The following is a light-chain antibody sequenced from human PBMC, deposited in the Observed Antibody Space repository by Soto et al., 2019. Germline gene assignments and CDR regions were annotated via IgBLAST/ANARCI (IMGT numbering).Light chain of an antibody. Sequence: EIVLTQSPATLSLSPGERATLSCRASQSVSSYLAWYQQKPGQAPRLLIYDASNRATGIPARFSGSGSGTDFTLTISSLEPEDFAFYYCQQRSNWPPCPFGQGTKVAIK. CDR3: QQRSNWPPCP. CDR2: DAS. J-gene: IGKJ1*01. V-gene: IGKV3-11*01. CDR1: QSVSSY.